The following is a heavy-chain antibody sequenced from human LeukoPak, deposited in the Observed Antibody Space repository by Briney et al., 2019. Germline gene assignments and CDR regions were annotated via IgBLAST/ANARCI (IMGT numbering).Heavy chain of an antibody. D-gene: IGHD4-17*01. V-gene: IGHV3-23*01. CDR2: IRGSGGDT. J-gene: IGHJ4*02. CDR1: GFPFSTYA. Sequence: GGSLRHSCATSGFPFSTYAMSWVRQAPGKGLKLVSVIRGSGGDTYHADSVKGRFTISGDNSKNTVYLQMNSLRAEDTALYYCAKGGVYGDYYFDYWGQGTLVTVSS. CDR3: AKGGVYGDYYFDY.